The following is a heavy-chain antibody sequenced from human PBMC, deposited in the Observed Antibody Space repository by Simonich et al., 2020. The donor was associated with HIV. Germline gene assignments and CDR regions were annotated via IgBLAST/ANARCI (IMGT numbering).Heavy chain of an antibody. CDR2: ISSSSSYI. V-gene: IGHV3-21*01. Sequence: EVQLVESGGGLVKPGGSLRLSCAASGFTFSSYSMNWLRQAPGKGLEWVSSISSSSSYIYYTDSVKGRFTISRDNAKITLYLQMNSLRAEDTAVYYCARDGRKGSSTSCSDYWGQGTLVTVSS. J-gene: IGHJ4*02. CDR3: ARDGRKGSSTSCSDY. CDR1: GFTFSSYS. D-gene: IGHD2-2*01.